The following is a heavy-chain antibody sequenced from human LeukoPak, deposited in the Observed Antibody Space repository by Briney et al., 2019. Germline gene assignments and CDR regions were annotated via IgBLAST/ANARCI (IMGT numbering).Heavy chain of an antibody. D-gene: IGHD3-22*01. CDR1: GLTFSTFA. CDR2: ISASDAAT. J-gene: IGHJ5*02. Sequence: GGSLRLSCEASGLTFSTFAMSRVRQAPGKGPEWVSVISASDAATYYSDSVKGRFTVSRDNSKNTLYLQMNDVRTEDTALYYCTKDRDGSGFLVGDWFDPWGQGTLVTVSS. CDR3: TKDRDGSGFLVGDWFDP. V-gene: IGHV3-23*01.